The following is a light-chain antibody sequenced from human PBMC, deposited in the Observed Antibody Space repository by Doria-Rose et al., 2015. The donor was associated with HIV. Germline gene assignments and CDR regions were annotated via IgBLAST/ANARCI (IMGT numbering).Light chain of an antibody. CDR2: GNS. CDR3: QSYDNSLSGYVV. Sequence: QAVVTQPPSVSGAPGQRVTISCTGSSSNIGATYDVHWYQHLPGTAPKLLIYGNSNRPSGVPDRISGSKSGTSASLAITGLQAEDEADYYCQSYDNSLSGYVVLGGGTKLTVL. V-gene: IGLV1-40*01. CDR1: SSNIGATYD. J-gene: IGLJ2*01.